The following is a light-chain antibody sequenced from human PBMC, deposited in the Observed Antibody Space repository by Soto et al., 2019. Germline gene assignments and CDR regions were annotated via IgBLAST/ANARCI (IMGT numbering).Light chain of an antibody. V-gene: IGKV1-27*01. Sequence: GDRVTITCRASQGIDPYLAWFQQKPGKVPKLLIYATSTLQSGVPARFSGSGSGTDFTLTINSLQPEDVGTYYCQKYNSAPLTFGGGTKVEIK. J-gene: IGKJ4*01. CDR1: QGIDPY. CDR3: QKYNSAPLT. CDR2: ATS.